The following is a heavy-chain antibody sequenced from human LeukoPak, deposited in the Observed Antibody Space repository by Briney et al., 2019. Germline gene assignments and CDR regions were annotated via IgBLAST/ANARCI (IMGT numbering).Heavy chain of an antibody. V-gene: IGHV3-48*03. CDR2: ISSASGTI. CDR1: GFSFRSFE. D-gene: IGHD1-26*01. CDR3: ARSTELSDPYFYYGMDV. Sequence: GGSLRLSCAASGFSFRSFEMSWVRQAPGKGLECIAYISSASGTIYHADSVKGRFTISRDNANNSLYLQMNSLRAEDTAIYYCARSTELSDPYFYYGMDVWGQGTTVAVSS. J-gene: IGHJ6*02.